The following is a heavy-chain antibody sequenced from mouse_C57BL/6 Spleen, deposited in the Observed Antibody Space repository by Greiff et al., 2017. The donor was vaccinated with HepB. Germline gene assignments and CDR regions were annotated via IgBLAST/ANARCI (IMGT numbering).Heavy chain of an antibody. D-gene: IGHD1-1*01. CDR1: GFTFSDYG. Sequence: EVKVVESGGGLVKPGGSLKLSCAASGFTFSDYGMHWVRQAPEKGLEWVAYISSGSSTIYYADPVKGRFTISRDNAKNTLFLQMTSLRSEDTAMYYCARIYGSSDYWGQGTTLAVSS. J-gene: IGHJ2*01. CDR3: ARIYGSSDY. V-gene: IGHV5-17*01. CDR2: ISSGSSTI.